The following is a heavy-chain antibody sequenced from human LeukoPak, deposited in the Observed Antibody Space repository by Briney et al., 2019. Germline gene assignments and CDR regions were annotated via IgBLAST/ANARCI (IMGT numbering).Heavy chain of an antibody. CDR3: GRERRYDGSMDV. CDR2: IYYSGST. V-gene: IGHV4-59*01. D-gene: IGHD3-22*01. CDR1: GGSISSYY. J-gene: IGHJ6*03. Sequence: KTSETLSLTCTVSGGSISSYYWSWIRQPPGKGLEWIGYIYYSGSTNYNPSLKSRVTISVDTSKNQFSLKLSSVTAADTAVYYCGRERRYDGSMDVWGKGTTVTISS.